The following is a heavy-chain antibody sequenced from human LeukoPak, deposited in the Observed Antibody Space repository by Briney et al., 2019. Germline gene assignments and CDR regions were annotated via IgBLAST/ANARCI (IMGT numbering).Heavy chain of an antibody. J-gene: IGHJ6*02. CDR2: INPNGGGT. Sequence: ASVKVSCKASGYTFTGYYMHWVRQAPGQGLEWMGWINPNGGGTNYAQKFQGWVTMTRDTSISTAYMELSRLRSDDTAVYYCARAPPYYDFWSGYSLGGMDVWGQGTTVTVSS. CDR1: GYTFTGYY. V-gene: IGHV1-2*04. CDR3: ARAPPYYDFWSGYSLGGMDV. D-gene: IGHD3-3*01.